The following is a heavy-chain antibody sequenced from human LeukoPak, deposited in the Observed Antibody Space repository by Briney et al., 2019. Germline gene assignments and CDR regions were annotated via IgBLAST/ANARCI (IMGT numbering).Heavy chain of an antibody. CDR1: GGSISSGGYS. CDR3: ARVIAVAGTSWFGP. D-gene: IGHD6-19*01. V-gene: IGHV4-30-2*01. CDR2: IYHSGST. Sequence: SQTLSLTCAVSGGSISSGGYSWSWIRQPPGKGLEWIGYIYHSGSTYYNPSLKSRVTISVDRSKNQFSLKLSSVTAADTAVYYCARVIAVAGTSWFGPWGQGTLVTVSS. J-gene: IGHJ5*02.